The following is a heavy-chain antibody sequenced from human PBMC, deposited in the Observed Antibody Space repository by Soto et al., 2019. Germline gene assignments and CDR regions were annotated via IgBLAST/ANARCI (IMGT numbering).Heavy chain of an antibody. D-gene: IGHD2-2*01. CDR2: INHSGST. J-gene: IGHJ6*02. V-gene: IGHV4-34*01. CDR1: GGSFSGYY. CDR3: ARVLLPAIVVLPAAKHGMDV. Sequence: LSETLSLTCAVYGGSFSGYYWSWIRQPPGKGLEWIGEINHSGSTNYNPSLKSRVTISVDTSKNQFSLKLSSVTAADTAVYYCARVLLPAIVVLPAAKHGMDVWGQGTTVTVSS.